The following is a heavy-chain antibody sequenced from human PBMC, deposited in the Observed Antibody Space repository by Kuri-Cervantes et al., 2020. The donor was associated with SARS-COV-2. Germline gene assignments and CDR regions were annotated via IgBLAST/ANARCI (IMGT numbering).Heavy chain of an antibody. D-gene: IGHD3-10*01. CDR3: ARDRGALGVDY. CDR1: GYTFTSYY. Sequence: ASVKVSCKASGYTFTSYYMPWVRQAPGQGLEWMGIINPSGGSTSYAQKFQGRVTMTRDTSTSTVYMELSSLRSEDTAVYYCARDRGALGVDYWGQGTLVTVSS. V-gene: IGHV1-46*01. CDR2: INPSGGST. J-gene: IGHJ4*02.